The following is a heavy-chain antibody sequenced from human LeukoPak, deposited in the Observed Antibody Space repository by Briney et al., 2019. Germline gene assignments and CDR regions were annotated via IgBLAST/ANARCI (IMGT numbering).Heavy chain of an antibody. J-gene: IGHJ6*02. CDR3: AREVWMGGYSTNASGGIDGMDV. V-gene: IGHV1-46*01. Sequence: GASVKVSCKASGYTFTSYYMHWVRQAPGQGLEWMGIINPSGGSTSYAQKFQGRVTMTRDTSTSTVYMELSRLRSEDTAVYYCAREVWMGGYSTNASGGIDGMDVWGQGTTVTVSS. D-gene: IGHD5-18*01. CDR1: GYTFTSYY. CDR2: INPSGGST.